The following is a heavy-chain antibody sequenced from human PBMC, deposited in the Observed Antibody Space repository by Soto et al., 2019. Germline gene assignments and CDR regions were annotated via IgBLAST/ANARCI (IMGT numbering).Heavy chain of an antibody. J-gene: IGHJ6*02. CDR2: IYYSGST. Sequence: SETLSLTCTVSGGSISSSSYYWGWIRQPPGKGLEWIGSIYYSGSTYYNPSLKSRVTISVDTSKNQFSLKLSSVTAADTAVYYCARIWGVVTTQFIYYYYGMDVWGQGTTVTV. V-gene: IGHV4-39*01. CDR3: ARIWGVVTTQFIYYYYGMDV. D-gene: IGHD2-21*02. CDR1: GGSISSSSYY.